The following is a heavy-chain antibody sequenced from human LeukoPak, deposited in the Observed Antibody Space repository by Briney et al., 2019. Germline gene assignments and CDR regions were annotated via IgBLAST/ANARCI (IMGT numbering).Heavy chain of an antibody. CDR3: ARVSSHSVYDYYYYYYGMDV. J-gene: IGHJ6*02. Sequence: GGSLRLSCAASGFTFSSYWMSWVRQAPGKGLEWVANIKQDGSEKYYVDSVKGRFTISRDNAKNSLYLQMNSLRAEDTAVYYCARVSSHSVYDYYYYYYGMDVWGQGTTVTVSS. D-gene: IGHD3-16*01. CDR2: IKQDGSEK. V-gene: IGHV3-7*01. CDR1: GFTFSSYW.